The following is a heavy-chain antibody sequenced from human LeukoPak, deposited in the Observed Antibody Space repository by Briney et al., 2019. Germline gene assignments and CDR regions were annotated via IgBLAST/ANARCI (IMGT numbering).Heavy chain of an antibody. V-gene: IGHV1-69*13. CDR3: ARELYYDFWSGYKNWFDP. J-gene: IGHJ5*02. CDR1: GGTFSSYA. Sequence: ASVKVSCKASGGTFSSYAISWVRQAPGQGLEWMGGIIPIFGTANYAQKFQGRVTITVDESTSTAYMELSSLRSEDTAVYYCARELYYDFWSGYKNWFDPWGQGTLVTVSS. D-gene: IGHD3-3*01. CDR2: IIPIFGTA.